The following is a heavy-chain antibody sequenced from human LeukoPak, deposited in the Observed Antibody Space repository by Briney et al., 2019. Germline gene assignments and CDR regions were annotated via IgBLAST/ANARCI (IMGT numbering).Heavy chain of an antibody. CDR3: AKDAQRGFDYSNSLQN. D-gene: IGHD4-11*01. Sequence: GGSLRLSCAASGFTFSHYGMHWVRQTPAAGLEGVAVIWSDGSDKYYAKSVKGRFTISRDSSKNSLFIQMNSLRAEDTAVYYCAKDAQRGFDYSNSLQNWGQGILVTVSS. CDR1: GFTFSHYG. V-gene: IGHV3-33*06. J-gene: IGHJ1*01. CDR2: IWSDGSDK.